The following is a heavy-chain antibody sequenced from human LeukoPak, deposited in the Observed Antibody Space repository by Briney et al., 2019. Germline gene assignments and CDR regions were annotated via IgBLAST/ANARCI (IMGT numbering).Heavy chain of an antibody. CDR2: IWYDGSNK. V-gene: IGHV3-33*06. CDR1: GFTFSSYG. D-gene: IGHD3-3*01. Sequence: PGRSLRLSXAASGFTFSSYGMHWVRQAPGKGLEWVAVIWYDGSNKYYADSVKGRFTISRDNSKNTLYLQMNSLRAEDTAVYYCAKDHLRVELRFLEWLPNGYYFDYWGQGTLVTVSS. CDR3: AKDHLRVELRFLEWLPNGYYFDY. J-gene: IGHJ4*02.